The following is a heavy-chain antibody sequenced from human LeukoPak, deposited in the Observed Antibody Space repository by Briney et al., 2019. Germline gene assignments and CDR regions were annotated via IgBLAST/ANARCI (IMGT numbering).Heavy chain of an antibody. Sequence: ASVKVSCKASGYTFTGYYMHWVRQARGQGLEWMGWINPNSGGTNYAQKFQGRVTMTRDTSISTAYMELSRLRSDDTAVYYCARDLGGFGYGGNDAFDIWGQGTMVTVSS. CDR2: INPNSGGT. CDR3: ARDLGGFGYGGNDAFDI. CDR1: GYTFTGYY. D-gene: IGHD4-23*01. J-gene: IGHJ3*02. V-gene: IGHV1-2*02.